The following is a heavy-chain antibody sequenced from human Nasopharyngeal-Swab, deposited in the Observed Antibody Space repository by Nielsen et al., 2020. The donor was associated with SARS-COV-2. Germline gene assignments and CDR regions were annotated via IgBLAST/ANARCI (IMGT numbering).Heavy chain of an antibody. CDR1: GGSISSSSYY. V-gene: IGHV4-39*07. Sequence: LETLSLTCTVSGGSISSSSYYWGWIRQPPGKGLEWIGSIYYSGSTYYNPSLKSRVTISVDTSKNQFSLKLSSVTAADTAVYYCARERGRGGIWNYYYCYMDVWGKGTTVTVSS. D-gene: IGHD3-10*01. CDR3: ARERGRGGIWNYYYCYMDV. J-gene: IGHJ6*03. CDR2: IYYSGST.